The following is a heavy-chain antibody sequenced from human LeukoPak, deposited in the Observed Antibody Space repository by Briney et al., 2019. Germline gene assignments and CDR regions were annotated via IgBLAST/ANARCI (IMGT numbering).Heavy chain of an antibody. CDR2: ISYDGSNK. J-gene: IGHJ6*02. CDR1: GFTFSSYA. CDR3: ARVKWLPRTIVYYYGMDV. Sequence: GRSLRLSCAASGFTFSSYAMHWFRQAPGKGLEWVAVISYDGSNKYYADSVKGRFTISRDNSKNTLYLQMNSLRAEDTAVYYCARVKWLPRTIVYYYGMDVWGQGTTVTVSS. V-gene: IGHV3-30*04. D-gene: IGHD3-22*01.